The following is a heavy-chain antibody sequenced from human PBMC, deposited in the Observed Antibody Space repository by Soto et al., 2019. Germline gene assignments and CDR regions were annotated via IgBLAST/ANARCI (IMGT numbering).Heavy chain of an antibody. Sequence: GGSLRLSCAASGFTFSSYAMSWVRQAPGKGLEWVSAISGSGGSTYYADSVKGRFTISRDNSKNTLYLQMNSLRAEDTAVYYCAKDRHCSGGSCYSNFQHWGQGTLVTVSS. J-gene: IGHJ1*01. CDR2: ISGSGGST. CDR1: GFTFSSYA. CDR3: AKDRHCSGGSCYSNFQH. V-gene: IGHV3-23*01. D-gene: IGHD2-15*01.